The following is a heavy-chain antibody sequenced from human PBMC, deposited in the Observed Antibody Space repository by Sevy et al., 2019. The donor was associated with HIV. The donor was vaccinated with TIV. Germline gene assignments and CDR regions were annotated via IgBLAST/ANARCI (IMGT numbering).Heavy chain of an antibody. Sequence: ASVKVSCKASGYTFTSYGLSWVRQAPGQGLEWMGGIRPYNGNTDYAQKLQGRVTVTTDTSTTTAYMELRSLRSDDTALYYCARLIGSTEFGYYFDYWGQGTLVTVSS. CDR3: ARLIGSTEFGYYFDY. J-gene: IGHJ4*02. CDR1: GYTFTSYG. V-gene: IGHV1-18*01. CDR2: IRPYNGNT. D-gene: IGHD1-26*01.